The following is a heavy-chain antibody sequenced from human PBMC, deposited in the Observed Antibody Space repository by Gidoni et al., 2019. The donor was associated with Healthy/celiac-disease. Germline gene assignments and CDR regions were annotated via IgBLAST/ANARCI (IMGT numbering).Heavy chain of an antibody. J-gene: IGHJ6*02. CDR2: IIPILGIA. D-gene: IGHD2-2*01. Sequence: QVQLVQSGAEVKKPGSSVKVSCKASGGTFSSYTISWVRQAPGQGLEWMGRIIPILGIANYAQKFQGRVTITADKSTSTAYMELSSLRSEDTAVYYCARVPPNYVVDQGVYDMDVWGQGTTVTVSS. CDR1: GGTFSSYT. CDR3: ARVPPNYVVDQGVYDMDV. V-gene: IGHV1-69*02.